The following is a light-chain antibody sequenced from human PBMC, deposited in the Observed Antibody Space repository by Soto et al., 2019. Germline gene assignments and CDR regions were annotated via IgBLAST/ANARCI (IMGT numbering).Light chain of an antibody. J-gene: IGKJ1*01. CDR1: QDISDY. Sequence: DIPMTQSPSSLSASVGDRVTITCQASQDISDYLTWYQQKPGKAPKLLIYDASTLEIGVPSRFSGSGSGTDFTFTISSLQPEDIATYYCQQYDNLPKTFGQGTKVEIK. V-gene: IGKV1-33*01. CDR2: DAS. CDR3: QQYDNLPKT.